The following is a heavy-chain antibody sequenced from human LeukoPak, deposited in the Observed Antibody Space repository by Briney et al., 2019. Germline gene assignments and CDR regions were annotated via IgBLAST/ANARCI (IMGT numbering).Heavy chain of an antibody. CDR1: GFTFSDYY. CDR2: ISSSGSTI. Sequence: GGSLRLSCAASGFTFSDYYMSWIRQAPGKGLEWVSYISSSGSTIYYADSVKGRFTISRDNSRNTLYLQMNSLRAEDTAVYYCAKDHGVAVTGMYYWGQGTLVTVSS. CDR3: AKDHGVAVTGMYY. J-gene: IGHJ4*02. V-gene: IGHV3-11*01. D-gene: IGHD6-19*01.